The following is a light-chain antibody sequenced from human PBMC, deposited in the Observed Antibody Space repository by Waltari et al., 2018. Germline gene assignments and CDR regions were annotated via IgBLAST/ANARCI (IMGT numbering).Light chain of an antibody. CDR2: QVN. Sequence: QSALTQPASVSGSPGQSITISCTGTSSDVGFYDFVSWFQQHPGKAPKVMIYQVNNRPAGVSYRLSGSQSANTASLTISGLQAEDEADYYCSSYTRRSYWVFGGGTQLTVL. CDR3: SSYTRRSYWV. V-gene: IGLV2-14*01. J-gene: IGLJ3*02. CDR1: SSDVGFYDF.